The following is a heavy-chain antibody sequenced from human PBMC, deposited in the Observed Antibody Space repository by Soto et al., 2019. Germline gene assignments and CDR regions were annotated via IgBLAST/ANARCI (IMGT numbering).Heavy chain of an antibody. CDR3: AREGSSWFLQKNWFDP. CDR1: GGSFSGYY. J-gene: IGHJ5*02. D-gene: IGHD6-13*01. V-gene: IGHV4-34*01. Sequence: QVQLQQWGAGLLEPSETLSLTCAVYGGSFSGYYWSWIRQPPGKGLEWIGEINHSGSTNYNPSLKSRVTISVDTSKNQFSLKLSSVTAADTAVYYCAREGSSWFLQKNWFDPWGQGTLVTVSS. CDR2: INHSGST.